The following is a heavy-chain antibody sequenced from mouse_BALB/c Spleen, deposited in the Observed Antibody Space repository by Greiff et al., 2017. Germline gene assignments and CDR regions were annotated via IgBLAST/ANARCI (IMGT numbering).Heavy chain of an antibody. J-gene: IGHJ3*01. D-gene: IGHD1-1*01. Sequence: EVHLVESGPGLVQPSQSLSLTCTVTGYSITSDYAWNWIRQFPGSKLEWMGYISYSGSTSYNPSLKSRISITRDTSKNQFFLQLNSVTTEDTATYYCARTYGSSFAYWGQGTLVTVSA. CDR3: ARTYGSSFAY. CDR1: GYSITSDYA. V-gene: IGHV3-2*02. CDR2: ISYSGST.